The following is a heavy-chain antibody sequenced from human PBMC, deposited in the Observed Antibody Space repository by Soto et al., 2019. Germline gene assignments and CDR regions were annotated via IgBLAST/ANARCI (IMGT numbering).Heavy chain of an antibody. J-gene: IGHJ6*02. D-gene: IGHD6-13*01. CDR2: INPNSGGT. CDR1: GYTFTGYY. CDR3: AARIAAAASGAYYYYYGMDV. V-gene: IGHV1-2*02. Sequence: GASVKVSCKASGYTFTGYYMHWVRQAPGQGLEWMGWINPNSGGTNYAQKFQGRVTMTRDTSISTAYMELSRLRSDDTAVYYCAARIAAAASGAYYYYYGMDVWGQGTTVTVSS.